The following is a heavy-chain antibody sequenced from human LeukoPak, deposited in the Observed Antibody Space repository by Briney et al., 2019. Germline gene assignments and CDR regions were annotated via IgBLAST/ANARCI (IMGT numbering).Heavy chain of an antibody. J-gene: IGHJ4*02. CDR1: GFTVSSNY. D-gene: IGHD3-3*01. Sequence: GGSLRLSCAASGFTVSSNYMSWVRQAPGKGLEWVSVIYSGGSTYYADSVKGRFTLSRDNSKNTLYLQMNSLRAEDTAVYYCARVWSGWYEIDYWGQGTLVTVSS. CDR2: IYSGGST. CDR3: ARVWSGWYEIDY. V-gene: IGHV3-66*02.